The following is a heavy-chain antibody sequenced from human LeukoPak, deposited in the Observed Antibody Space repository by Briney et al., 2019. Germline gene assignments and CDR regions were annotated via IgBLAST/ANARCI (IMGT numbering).Heavy chain of an antibody. CDR3: ARLIKSIAARRILGGWFDP. CDR1: GYSFTSYW. J-gene: IGHJ5*02. D-gene: IGHD6-6*01. V-gene: IGHV5-51*01. CDR2: IYPGDSGT. Sequence: GESLKISCKGSGYSFTSYWIGWVRQMPGKGLEWMGIIYPGDSGTRYSPSFQGQVTISADKSISTAYLQWSSLKASDTAMYYCARLIKSIAARRILGGWFDPWGQGTLVTVSS.